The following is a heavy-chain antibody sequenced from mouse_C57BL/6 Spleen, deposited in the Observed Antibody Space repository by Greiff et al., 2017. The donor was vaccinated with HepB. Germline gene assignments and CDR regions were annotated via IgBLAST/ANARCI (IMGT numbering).Heavy chain of an antibody. CDR2: ISSGSSTI. CDR1: GFTFSDYG. CDR3: ARDSKGYFDY. Sequence: EVKVEESGGGLVKPGGSLKLSCAASGFTFSDYGMHWVRQAPEKGLEWVAYISSGSSTIYYADTVKGRFTISRDNAKNTLFLQMTSLRSEDTAMYYCARDSKGYFDYWGQGTTLTVSS. J-gene: IGHJ2*01. V-gene: IGHV5-17*01. D-gene: IGHD2-5*01.